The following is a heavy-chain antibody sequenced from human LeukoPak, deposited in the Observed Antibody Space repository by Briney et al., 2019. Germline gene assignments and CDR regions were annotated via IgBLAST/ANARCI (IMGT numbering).Heavy chain of an antibody. Sequence: PSETLSLTCTVSGGSISSGGYYWSWIRQHPGKGLEWIGYIYYSGSTYYNPSLKSRVTISVDTSKSQFSLKLSSVTAADTAVYYCARDSGDYGGNSPWSDPWGQGTLVTVSS. D-gene: IGHD4-23*01. CDR1: GGSISSGGYY. J-gene: IGHJ5*02. CDR2: IYYSGST. CDR3: ARDSGDYGGNSPWSDP. V-gene: IGHV4-31*03.